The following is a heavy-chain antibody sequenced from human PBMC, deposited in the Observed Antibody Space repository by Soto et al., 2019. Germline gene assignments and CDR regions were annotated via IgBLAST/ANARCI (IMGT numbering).Heavy chain of an antibody. CDR2: IWFDGSNR. Sequence: GGSLRLSCAASGFTFSSYGMHWVRRPPGKGMEWVALIWFDGSNRYYADSVKGRFTISRDNSKDTLYLQMNSLRAEDTAMYYCARARDWNYRDYYGMDFWGQGTTVTVSS. D-gene: IGHD1-7*01. J-gene: IGHJ6*02. CDR1: GFTFSSYG. V-gene: IGHV3-33*01. CDR3: ARARDWNYRDYYGMDF.